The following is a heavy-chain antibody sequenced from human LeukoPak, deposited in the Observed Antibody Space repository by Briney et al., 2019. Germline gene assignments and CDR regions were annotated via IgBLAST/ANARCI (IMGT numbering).Heavy chain of an antibody. V-gene: IGHV3-7*01. J-gene: IGHJ4*02. Sequence: GGSLRLSCAASGFTFSSYWMSLVRQAPGKGLEWVANIKQDGSEKYYVDSVKGRLTISRDNAKNSLYLQMNSLRAEDTAVYYCAREGNWNWDYFDYWGQGTLVTVSS. CDR3: AREGNWNWDYFDY. D-gene: IGHD1-7*01. CDR2: IKQDGSEK. CDR1: GFTFSSYW.